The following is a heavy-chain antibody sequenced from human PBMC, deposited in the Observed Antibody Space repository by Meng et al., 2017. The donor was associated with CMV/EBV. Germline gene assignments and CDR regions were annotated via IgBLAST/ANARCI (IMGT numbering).Heavy chain of an antibody. CDR3: ARDLSIAARPL. CDR2: IYSGGST. CDR1: GFTVSSNY. Sequence: GGSLRLSCEASGFTVSSNYMSWVRQAPGKGLEWVSVIYSGGSTYYADSVKGRFTISRDNSKNTLYLQMNSLRAEDTAVYYCARDLSIAARPLWGQGTLVTVSS. V-gene: IGHV3-66*02. J-gene: IGHJ4*02. D-gene: IGHD6-6*01.